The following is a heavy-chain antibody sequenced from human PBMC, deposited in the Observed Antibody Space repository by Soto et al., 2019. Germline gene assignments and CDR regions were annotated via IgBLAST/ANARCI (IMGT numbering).Heavy chain of an antibody. V-gene: IGHV1-69*13. J-gene: IGHJ3*02. CDR3: ARVASAWIKDAFDI. CDR1: GGTFSSYT. Sequence: GASVKVSCKASGGTFSSYTISWVRQAPGQGLEWMGGIIPIFGTANYAQKFQGRVTITAGESTSTAYMELSSLRSEDTAVYYCARVASAWIKDAFDIWGQGTMVTVS. CDR2: IIPIFGTA. D-gene: IGHD5-12*01.